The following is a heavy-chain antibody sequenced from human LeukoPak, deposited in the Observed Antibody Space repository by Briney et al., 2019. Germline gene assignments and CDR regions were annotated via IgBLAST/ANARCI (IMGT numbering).Heavy chain of an antibody. D-gene: IGHD6-19*01. V-gene: IGHV3-21*01. CDR1: GFTVSSYS. CDR3: ARGYSSGWYLNAFDI. J-gene: IGHJ3*02. CDR2: ISSSSSYI. Sequence: GGSLRLSCAASGFTVSSYSMNWVRQAPGKGLEWVSSISSSSSYIYYADSVKGRFTISRDNAKNSLYLQMNSLRAEDTAVYYCARGYSSGWYLNAFDIWGQGTMVTVSS.